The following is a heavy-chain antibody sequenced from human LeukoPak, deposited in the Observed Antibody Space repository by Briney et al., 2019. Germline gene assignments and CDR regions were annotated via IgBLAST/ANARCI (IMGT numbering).Heavy chain of an antibody. J-gene: IGHJ4*02. CDR1: EFTFSSYG. V-gene: IGHV3-30*02. D-gene: IGHD6-13*01. CDR2: IRYDGSDR. CDR3: AKERYSSSSLFAVTPFDY. Sequence: GGSLRLSCAASEFTFSSYGMHWVRQAPGKGLEWVAYIRYDGSDRYYADSVKGRFTISRDNSKNTLYLQMNSLRAEDTAVYYCAKERYSSSSLFAVTPFDYWGQGTRITVSS.